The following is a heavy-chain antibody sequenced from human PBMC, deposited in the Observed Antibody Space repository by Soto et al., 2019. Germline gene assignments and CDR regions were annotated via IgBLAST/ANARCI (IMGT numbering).Heavy chain of an antibody. D-gene: IGHD3-9*01. J-gene: IGHJ4*02. Sequence: GGSLSLSCTASGFTFSSYGMGWVCLGPGEGRQGVSTNMGDSGQTHYTASVKGRFSISRDNSKNTVYLQMDSLRAEDTAMYFCARDVGLDSDDFFAYWGQGTQVTVSS. CDR1: GFTFSSYG. CDR2: NMGDSGQT. CDR3: ARDVGLDSDDFFAY. V-gene: IGHV3-23*01.